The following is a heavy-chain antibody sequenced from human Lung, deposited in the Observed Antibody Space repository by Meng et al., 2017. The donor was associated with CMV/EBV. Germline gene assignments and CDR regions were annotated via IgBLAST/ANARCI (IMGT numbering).Heavy chain of an antibody. CDR1: GGSISSYY. J-gene: IGHJ6*02. V-gene: IGHV4-59*01. D-gene: IGHD6-13*01. Sequence: GSLRLXXTVSGGSISSYYWSWIRQPPGKGLEWIGYIYYSGSTNYNPSLKSRVTISVDTSKNQFSLKLSSVTAADTAVYYCARLYSSSWLLPSGMDVWGQGTTVXVSS. CDR2: IYYSGST. CDR3: ARLYSSSWLLPSGMDV.